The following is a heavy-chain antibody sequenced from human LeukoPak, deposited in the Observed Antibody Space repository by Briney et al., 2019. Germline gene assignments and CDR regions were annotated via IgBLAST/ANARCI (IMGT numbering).Heavy chain of an antibody. J-gene: IGHJ3*02. CDR2: ISGSGSGT. Sequence: PGGSLRLSCAASGFTFSSYAMSWVRQAPGKGLEWVSAISGSGSGTYYADSVKGRFTISRDNSKNTLYLQMNSLRAEDTAVYYCAKAYSSGWSAGRAFDIWGQGTMVTVSS. V-gene: IGHV3-23*01. CDR3: AKAYSSGWSAGRAFDI. CDR1: GFTFSSYA. D-gene: IGHD6-19*01.